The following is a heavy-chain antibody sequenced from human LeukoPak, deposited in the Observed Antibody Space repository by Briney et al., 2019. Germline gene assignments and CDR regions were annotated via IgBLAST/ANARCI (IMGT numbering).Heavy chain of an antibody. CDR1: GFTFSSYS. V-gene: IGHV3-21*04. CDR3: AKSPTDDILTGYYFY. CDR2: ISSSSSYI. Sequence: PGGSLRLSCAASGFTFSSYSMNWVRQAPGKGLEWVSSISSSSSYIYYADSVKGRFTISRDNAKNSLYLQMNSLRAEDTALYYCAKSPTDDILTGYYFYWGQGTLVTVSS. D-gene: IGHD3-9*01. J-gene: IGHJ4*02.